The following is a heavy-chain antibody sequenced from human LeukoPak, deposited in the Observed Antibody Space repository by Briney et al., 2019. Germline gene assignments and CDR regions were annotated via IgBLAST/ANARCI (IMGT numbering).Heavy chain of an antibody. V-gene: IGHV4-34*01. CDR1: GGSFSGYY. D-gene: IGHD6-13*01. CDR2: TNHSGST. Sequence: PSETLSLTCAVYGGSFSGYYWSWIRQPPGKGLEWIGETNHSGSTNYNPSLKSRVTISVDTSKNQFSLKLSSVTAADTAVYYCARGPPLHSSLPHFDLWGRGTLVTVSS. CDR3: ARGPPLHSSLPHFDL. J-gene: IGHJ2*01.